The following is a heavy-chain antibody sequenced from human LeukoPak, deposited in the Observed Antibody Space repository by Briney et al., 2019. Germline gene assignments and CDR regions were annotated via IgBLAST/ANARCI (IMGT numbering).Heavy chain of an antibody. Sequence: GRSLRLSCAASGFTFDDYAMHWVRQAPGKGLEWVSGISWNSGSIGYADSVKGRFTISRDNAKNSLYLQMNSLRAEDMALYYCAKGSGFWSGSVDYWGQGTLVTVSS. J-gene: IGHJ4*02. CDR2: ISWNSGSI. CDR3: AKGSGFWSGSVDY. V-gene: IGHV3-9*03. D-gene: IGHD3-3*01. CDR1: GFTFDDYA.